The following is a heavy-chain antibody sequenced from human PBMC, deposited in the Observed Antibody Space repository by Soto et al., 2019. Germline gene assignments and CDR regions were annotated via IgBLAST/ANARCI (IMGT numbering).Heavy chain of an antibody. Sequence: ASVKVSCKASGYTFTSYDINWVRQATGQGLEWMGWMNPNSGNTGYAQKFQGRVTMTRNTSISTAYMELSSLRSEDTAVYYCAGGTYYDFWRGLHAFDIWGQGTMVTVS. D-gene: IGHD3-3*01. CDR2: MNPNSGNT. J-gene: IGHJ3*02. CDR3: AGGTYYDFWRGLHAFDI. CDR1: GYTFTSYD. V-gene: IGHV1-8*01.